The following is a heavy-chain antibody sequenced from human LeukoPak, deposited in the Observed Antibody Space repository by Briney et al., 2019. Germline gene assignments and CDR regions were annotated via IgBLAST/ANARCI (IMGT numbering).Heavy chain of an antibody. CDR1: GFTFSSYS. CDR3: ARDGRAAEDY. CDR2: ISSSSSTI. J-gene: IGHJ4*02. Sequence: PGGSLRLSCAASGFTFSSYSMNWVSQAPGKGLEWVSYISSSSSTIYYADSVKGRFTISRDNAKNSLYLQMNSLRAEDTAVYYCARDGRAAEDYWGQGTLVTVSS. V-gene: IGHV3-48*04. D-gene: IGHD6-13*01.